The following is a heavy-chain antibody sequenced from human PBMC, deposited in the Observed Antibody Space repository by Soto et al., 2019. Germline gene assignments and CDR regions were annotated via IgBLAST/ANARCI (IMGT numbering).Heavy chain of an antibody. CDR1: GFTFDDYA. V-gene: IGHV3-9*01. CDR3: AKDVSSGSYYYYGMDV. J-gene: IGHJ6*02. Sequence: SLILSCAASGFTFDDYAMHWVRQAPGKGLEWVSGISWNSGSIGYADSVKGRFTISRDNAKNSLYLQMNSLRAEDTALYYCAKDVSSGSYYYYGMDVWGQGTTVTVSS. D-gene: IGHD6-19*01. CDR2: ISWNSGSI.